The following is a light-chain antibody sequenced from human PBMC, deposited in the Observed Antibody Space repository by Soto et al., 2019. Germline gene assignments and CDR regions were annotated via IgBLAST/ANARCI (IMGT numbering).Light chain of an antibody. Sequence: QSALTQPASVSGSPGQSITISCTGSSSDVGGYDHVSWYQQHPGKAPKIMIYDVSNRPSGVSNRFSGSKSVNTASLTISGLQAEDEADYYCGSYTSSSTLVFGGGTKVTVL. CDR2: DVS. CDR3: GSYTSSSTLV. J-gene: IGLJ2*01. V-gene: IGLV2-14*01. CDR1: SSDVGGYDH.